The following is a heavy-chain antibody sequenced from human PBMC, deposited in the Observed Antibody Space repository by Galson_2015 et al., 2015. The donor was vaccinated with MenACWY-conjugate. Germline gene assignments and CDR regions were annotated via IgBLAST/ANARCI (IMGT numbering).Heavy chain of an antibody. D-gene: IGHD5-18*01. J-gene: IGHJ6*02. V-gene: IGHV2-70*01. CDR3: ARITVDTAMVPPRYYYGMDV. Sequence: PALVTPPPTLTLTCTFSGFSLCTSGMCVSWIRQPPGKALEWLALIDWDDDTYYSTSLKTRLTISKDTSKNQVVLTMTNMDPVDTATYYCARITVDTAMVPPRYYYGMDVWGQGSTVSVSS. CDR1: GFSLCTSGMC. CDR2: IDWDDDT.